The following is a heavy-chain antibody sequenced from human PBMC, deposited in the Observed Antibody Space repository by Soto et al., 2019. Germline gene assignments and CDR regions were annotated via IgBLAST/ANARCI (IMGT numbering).Heavy chain of an antibody. CDR2: MNPNSGNT. CDR1: GYTFTSYD. CDR3: ARIKLGDDFWSGYFPRYYYYYYMDV. V-gene: IGHV1-8*01. D-gene: IGHD3-3*01. J-gene: IGHJ6*03. Sequence: ASVKVSCKASGYTFTSYDINWVRQDTGQGLEWMGWMNPNSGNTNYAQRLQGRVTMTTNTSTSTAYMELRSLRSDDTAVYYCARIKLGDDFWSGYFPRYYYYYYMDVWGKGTTVTVSS.